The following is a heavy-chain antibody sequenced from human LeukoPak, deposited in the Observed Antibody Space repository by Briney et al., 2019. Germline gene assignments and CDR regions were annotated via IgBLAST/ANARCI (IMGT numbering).Heavy chain of an antibody. Sequence: SETLSLTCTVSGGSISSGSYYWSWIRQPAGKGLEWIGRFYTSGSTNYNPSLKSRVSISIDTSKNQFSLKLSSVTAADTAVYYCASLGNVDYWGQGTLVTVSS. D-gene: IGHD1-1*01. CDR3: ASLGNVDY. CDR1: GGSISSGSYY. V-gene: IGHV4-61*02. CDR2: FYTSGST. J-gene: IGHJ4*02.